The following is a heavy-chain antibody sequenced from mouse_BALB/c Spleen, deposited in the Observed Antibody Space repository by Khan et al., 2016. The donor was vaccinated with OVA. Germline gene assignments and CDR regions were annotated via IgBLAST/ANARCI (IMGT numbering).Heavy chain of an antibody. CDR1: GYSITSGYG. J-gene: IGHJ2*01. V-gene: IGHV3-2*02. CDR3: ARTARIKY. Sequence: VQLKESGPGLVKPSQSLSLTCTVTGYSITSGYGWNWIRQFPGNKLEWMGYISYSGSTNYNPSLKSRISITRDKSKNQFFLQLNSVTTKDTATYYCARTARIKYWGQGTTLTVSS. CDR2: ISYSGST. D-gene: IGHD1-2*01.